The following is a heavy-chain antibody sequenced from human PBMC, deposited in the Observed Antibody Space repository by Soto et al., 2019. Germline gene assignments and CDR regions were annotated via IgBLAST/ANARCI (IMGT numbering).Heavy chain of an antibody. V-gene: IGHV1-18*01. CDR3: ARDKLLLVATLFDP. J-gene: IGHJ5*02. CDR1: GYTFTSYG. Sequence: ASVKVSCKASGYTFTSYGISWVRQAPGQGLEWMGWISAYNGNTNYAQKLQGRVTMTTDTSTSTAYMELRSLRSDDTAVYYCARDKLLLVATLFDPWGQGTLVTVSS. CDR2: ISAYNGNT. D-gene: IGHD5-12*01.